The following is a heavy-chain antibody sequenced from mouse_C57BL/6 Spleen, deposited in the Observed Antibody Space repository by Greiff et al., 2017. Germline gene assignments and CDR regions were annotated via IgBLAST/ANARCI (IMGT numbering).Heavy chain of an antibody. CDR2: IHPNSGST. CDR3: ARWLITNYAMGD. J-gene: IGHJ4*01. V-gene: IGHV1-64*01. CDR1: GFTFTSYW. Sequence: QVQLQQSGAELVKPGASVKLSCKASGFTFTSYWMHWVKQRPGQGLEWIGMIHPNSGSTNYNEKFKSKATITVDKSTSTAYMQLSSLTSEDSAVYYCARWLITNYAMGDQGQGASVTVS. D-gene: IGHD2-4*01.